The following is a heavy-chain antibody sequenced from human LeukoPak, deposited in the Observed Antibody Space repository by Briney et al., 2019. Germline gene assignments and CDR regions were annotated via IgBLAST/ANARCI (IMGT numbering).Heavy chain of an antibody. CDR3: ARDLYEGSGYCNY. V-gene: IGHV3-48*04. CDR1: GCTFRSYS. Sequence: RSLRLSCAASGCTFRSYSMNWVRQAPGKGLGWVSYISSSSSTIYYADSVKGRFTISRDTAKNSLYLQMNSLRAEDTAVYYCARDLYEGSGYCNYWGQGTLVTVSS. J-gene: IGHJ4*02. D-gene: IGHD3-22*01. CDR2: ISSSSSTI.